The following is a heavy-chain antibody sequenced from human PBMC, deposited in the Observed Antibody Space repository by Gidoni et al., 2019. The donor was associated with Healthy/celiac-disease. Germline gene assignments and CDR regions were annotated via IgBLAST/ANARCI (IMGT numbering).Heavy chain of an antibody. CDR3: AAEKGYSSSSHYYGMDV. D-gene: IGHD6-6*01. J-gene: IGHJ6*02. Sequence: QMQLVQSGPEVKKPGTSVKVSCKASGFTFTSSAVQWVRQARGQRLEWIGWIVVGSGNTNYAQKFQERVTITRDMSTSTAYMELSSLRSEDTAVYYCAAEKGYSSSSHYYGMDVWGQGTTVTVSS. V-gene: IGHV1-58*01. CDR1: GFTFTSSA. CDR2: IVVGSGNT.